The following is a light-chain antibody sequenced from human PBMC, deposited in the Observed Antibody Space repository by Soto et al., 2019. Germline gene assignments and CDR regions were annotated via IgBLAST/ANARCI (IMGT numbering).Light chain of an antibody. Sequence: QSALTQPRSVSGSPGQSVTISCTGTSSDVGDYNYVSWYQQYPGKAPKLVIYDVSKRPSGVPDRFSGSKSGNTASLTISGLQAQDEAYYYCSSFAVSYTLLVFAGGTKLTVL. CDR3: SSFAVSYTLLV. CDR1: SSDVGDYNY. CDR2: DVS. V-gene: IGLV2-11*01. J-gene: IGLJ3*02.